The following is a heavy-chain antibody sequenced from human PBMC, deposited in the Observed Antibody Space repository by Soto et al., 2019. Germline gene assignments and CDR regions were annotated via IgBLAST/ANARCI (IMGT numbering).Heavy chain of an antibody. Sequence: RGGSLILSCAASGFTFSNAWMSWVRQAPGKGLEWVGRIKSKTDGGTTDYAAPVKGRFTISRDDSKNTLYLQMNSLKTEDTAVYYCTTDPNIVVVVAATSPRRNYYYMDVWGKGTTVTVSS. V-gene: IGHV3-15*01. J-gene: IGHJ6*03. CDR3: TTDPNIVVVVAATSPRRNYYYMDV. CDR1: GFTFSNAW. CDR2: IKSKTDGGTT. D-gene: IGHD2-15*01.